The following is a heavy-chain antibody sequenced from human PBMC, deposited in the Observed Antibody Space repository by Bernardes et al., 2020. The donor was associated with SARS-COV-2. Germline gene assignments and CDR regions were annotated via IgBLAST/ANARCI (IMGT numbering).Heavy chain of an antibody. CDR2: ITASGGTT. CDR1: GFTFSSYA. V-gene: IGHV3-23*01. J-gene: IGHJ4*02. Sequence: GGSLRLSCAASGFTFSSYAMTWVRQPPGKGLEWVSAITASGGTTYFADSVKGRFTISRDSSKNTLYLQMDSLRAEDSAIYYCARIAGVGKNYFDYWGQGTLVTVSS. D-gene: IGHD6-13*01. CDR3: ARIAGVGKNYFDY.